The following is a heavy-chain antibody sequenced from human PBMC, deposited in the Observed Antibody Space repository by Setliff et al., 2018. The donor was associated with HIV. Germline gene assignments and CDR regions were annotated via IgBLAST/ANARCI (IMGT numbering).Heavy chain of an antibody. D-gene: IGHD5-18*01. CDR2: IYKAGKT. CDR1: GFRVTDTY. J-gene: IGHJ4*02. V-gene: IGHV3-53*01. CDR3: AKGGYGGAYYVAGY. Sequence: GGSLRLSCEASGFRVTDTYMAWVRQAPGKGLEWVTLIYKAGKTYYADFVKGRFTIARDDAKNTVSLQMTNLEPGDTAMYYCAKGGYGGAYYVAGYWGQGTKVTVSS.